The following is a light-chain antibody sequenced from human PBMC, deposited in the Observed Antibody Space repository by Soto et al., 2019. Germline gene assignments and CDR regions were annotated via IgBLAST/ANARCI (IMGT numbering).Light chain of an antibody. J-gene: IGKJ2*01. CDR1: QSVGSY. V-gene: IGKV3-11*01. CDR3: QQRSNWPPLYT. CDR2: DAS. Sequence: EVVLAQSPATLSLSPGERATLSCRASQSVGSYLAWYQQRPGQAPRLLIYDASNRATDIPARFSGSGSGTDFTLTISSLEREDSAVYYCQQRSNWPPLYTFGQGTKLEIK.